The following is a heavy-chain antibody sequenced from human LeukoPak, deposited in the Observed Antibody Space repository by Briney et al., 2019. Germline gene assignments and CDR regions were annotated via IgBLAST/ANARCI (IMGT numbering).Heavy chain of an antibody. CDR2: IPHDGTT. CDR1: GGSIDITNY. Sequence: PGTLSLTCGVSGGSIDITNYWSWVRQAPGKGLEWIGEIPHDGTTNYNPSLRSRVPMSLDSANNQFSLSLTSVTAADTAVYYCTREDRPFCPFAYWGQGVLVSVSS. J-gene: IGHJ4*02. V-gene: IGHV4-4*03. D-gene: IGHD3-22*01. CDR3: TREDRPFCPFAY.